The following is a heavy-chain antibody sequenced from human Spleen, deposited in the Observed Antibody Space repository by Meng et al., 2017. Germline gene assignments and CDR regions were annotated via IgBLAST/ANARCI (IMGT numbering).Heavy chain of an antibody. CDR3: ARDGGNYDFDY. V-gene: IGHV1-2*06. D-gene: IGHD1-7*01. Sequence: QVQLVQFGGEVKKPGASVKLSCRASGYTFIDAYVHWVRQAPGQGLEWMGRIIPSSGDAKSAQKFLGRVSLTWDTSISTAYMELSSLRSDDTAIYYCARDGGNYDFDYWGQGTLVTVSS. CDR2: IIPSSGDA. J-gene: IGHJ4*02. CDR1: GYTFIDAY.